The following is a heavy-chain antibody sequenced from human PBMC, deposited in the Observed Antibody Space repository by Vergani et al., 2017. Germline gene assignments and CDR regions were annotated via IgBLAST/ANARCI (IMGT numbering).Heavy chain of an antibody. Sequence: EVQLVESGGGLVQRGGSLRLSCAASGFIFSHYWMSWVRQAQGKGLEWVSNINQDGSEKYYGDSVKGRFTISRDNAKNSLYLQMNSLRAEDRAVYYCAKGTERYSSSSDAFDIWGQGTMVTVSS. D-gene: IGHD6-6*01. J-gene: IGHJ3*02. CDR1: GFIFSHYW. V-gene: IGHV3-7*01. CDR2: INQDGSEK. CDR3: AKGTERYSSSSDAFDI.